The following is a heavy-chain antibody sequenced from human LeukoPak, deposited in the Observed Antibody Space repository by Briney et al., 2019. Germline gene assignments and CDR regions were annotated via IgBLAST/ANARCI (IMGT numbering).Heavy chain of an antibody. CDR1: GFTFSSYG. D-gene: IGHD3-10*01. CDR3: AKVDTGSGSYQNFDY. Sequence: GGSLRLSCAASGFTFSSYGMHWVRQAPGKGLEWVAFIRYDGSNKYYADSVKGRFTISRDNSKNTLYLQMNSLRAEDTAVYYCAKVDTGSGSYQNFDYWGQGTLVTVSS. V-gene: IGHV3-30*02. CDR2: IRYDGSNK. J-gene: IGHJ4*02.